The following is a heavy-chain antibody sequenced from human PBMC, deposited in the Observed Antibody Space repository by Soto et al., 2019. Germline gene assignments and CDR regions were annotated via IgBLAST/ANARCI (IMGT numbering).Heavy chain of an antibody. CDR1: GYSFTSYW. CDR2: IYPGDSDT. D-gene: IGHD6-13*01. V-gene: IGHV5-51*01. CDR3: ARRLAAAGTSYYYGMDV. Sequence: GESLKISCKGSGYSFTSYWIGWVRQMPGKGLEWMGIIYPGDSDTRYSPSFQGQVTISADKSISTAYLQWSSLRASDTAMYYCARRLAAAGTSYYYGMDVWGQGTTVTVSS. J-gene: IGHJ6*02.